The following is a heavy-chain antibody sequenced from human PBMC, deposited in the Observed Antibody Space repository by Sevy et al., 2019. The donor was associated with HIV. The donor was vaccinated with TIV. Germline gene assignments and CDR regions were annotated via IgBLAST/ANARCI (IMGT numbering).Heavy chain of an antibody. Sequence: GGSLTLSCAASGFTFSDYYMSWIRQAPGKGLEWVSYISSSGSTIYYADSVKGRFTISRDNAKNSLYLQMNSLRAEDTAVYYCARGLGYCSGGSCYSYYYYGMDVWGQGTTVTVSS. V-gene: IGHV3-11*01. CDR3: ARGLGYCSGGSCYSYYYYGMDV. D-gene: IGHD2-15*01. CDR1: GFTFSDYY. J-gene: IGHJ6*02. CDR2: ISSSGSTI.